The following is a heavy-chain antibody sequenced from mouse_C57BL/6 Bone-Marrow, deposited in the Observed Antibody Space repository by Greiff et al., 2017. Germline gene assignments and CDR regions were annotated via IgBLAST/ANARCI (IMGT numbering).Heavy chain of an antibody. CDR1: GFTFSSYA. D-gene: IGHD1-1*01. CDR2: ISSGGDYI. CDR3: TRDYYGSYWYFDV. V-gene: IGHV5-9-1*02. J-gene: IGHJ1*03. Sequence: DVMLVESGEGLVKPGGSLKLSCAASGFTFSSYAMSWVRQTPEKRLEWVAYISSGGDYIYYADTVKGRFTISRDNARNTLYLQMSSLKSEDTAMYYCTRDYYGSYWYFDVWGTGTTVTVSS.